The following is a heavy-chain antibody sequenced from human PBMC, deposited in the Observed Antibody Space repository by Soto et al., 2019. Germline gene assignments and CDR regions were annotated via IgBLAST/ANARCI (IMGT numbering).Heavy chain of an antibody. Sequence: GGSLRLSCAASGFTFSSYAMSWVRQAPGKGLEWVSAISGSGGSTYYADSVKGRFTISRDNSKNTLYLQMNSLRAEDTAVYYCAKDLDIVVVVTNAFDIWGQGTMVTVSS. CDR3: AKDLDIVVVVTNAFDI. CDR1: GFTFSSYA. V-gene: IGHV3-23*01. CDR2: ISGSGGST. D-gene: IGHD2-15*01. J-gene: IGHJ3*02.